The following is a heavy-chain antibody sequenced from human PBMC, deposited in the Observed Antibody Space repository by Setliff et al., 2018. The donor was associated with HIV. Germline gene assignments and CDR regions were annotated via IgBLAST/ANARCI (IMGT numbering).Heavy chain of an antibody. CDR3: AHALGSRSRYFGY. CDR1: VFSLTPRGEG. Sequence: GSGPTLVNPPQTLTLTCTFSVFSLTPRGEGVAWIRQPPGKALEWLAIIYGNDIERYSPSLRSRLTITKDTSKNQVVLTLANMDPVDTATYYCAHALGSRSRYFGYWGQGRLVTVSS. J-gene: IGHJ4*02. V-gene: IGHV2-5*01. CDR2: IYGNDIE. D-gene: IGHD3-10*01.